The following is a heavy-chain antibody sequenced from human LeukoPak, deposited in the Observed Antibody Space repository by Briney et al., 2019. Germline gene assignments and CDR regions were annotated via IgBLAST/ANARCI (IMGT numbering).Heavy chain of an antibody. CDR1: GGSFSGYY. D-gene: IGHD6-19*01. V-gene: IGHV4-34*01. CDR3: ARGGGVAGTPYNPYDY. CDR2: INHSGST. Sequence: SETLSLTCAVYGGSFSGYYWSWIRQPPGKGLEWIGEINHSGSTNYNPSLKSRVTISVDTSKNQFSLKLSSVTAADTAVYYCARGGGVAGTPYNPYDYWSQGTLVTVSS. J-gene: IGHJ4*02.